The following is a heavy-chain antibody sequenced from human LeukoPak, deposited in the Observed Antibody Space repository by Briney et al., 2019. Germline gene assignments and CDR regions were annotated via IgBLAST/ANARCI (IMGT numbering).Heavy chain of an antibody. CDR1: GGSPSTGGYT. V-gene: IGHV4-30-2*01. CDR3: ARGKRVGFGELFAFDI. Sequence: SETLSLTCAVSGGSPSTGGYTWGWVRQPPGRGLEWIGYIYHIGSTYYNPSLKSRVSRAVDRSKNQFSLKLSSVTAADTAVYYCARGKRVGFGELFAFDIWGQGTMVTVSS. CDR2: IYHIGST. J-gene: IGHJ3*02. D-gene: IGHD3-10*01.